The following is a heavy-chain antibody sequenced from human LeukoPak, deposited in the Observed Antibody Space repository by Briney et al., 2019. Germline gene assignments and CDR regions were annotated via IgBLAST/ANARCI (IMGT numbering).Heavy chain of an antibody. CDR2: IDPEDGET. D-gene: IGHD6-19*01. V-gene: IGHV1-69-2*01. J-gene: IGHJ3*02. CDR1: GYTFTDYY. CDR3: ATAYSSGLNDAFDI. Sequence: GATVKISCKASGYTFTDYYMHWVQQAPGKGLEWMGRIDPEDGETIYAEKFQGRVTITADTSTDTAYMELSSLRSEDTAVCYCATAYSSGLNDAFDIWGQGTMVTVSS.